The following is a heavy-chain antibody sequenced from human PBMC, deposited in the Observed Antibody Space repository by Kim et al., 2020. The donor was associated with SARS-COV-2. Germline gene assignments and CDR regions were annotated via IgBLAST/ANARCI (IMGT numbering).Heavy chain of an antibody. D-gene: IGHD3-10*01. V-gene: IGHV4-31*02. CDR3: ARVGITMGGGDY. J-gene: IGHJ4*02. Sequence: YCTPSLKTRVTISVATSKNQFSQKRSSVAAADTAVYYCARVGITMGGGDYWGQGTLVTVSS.